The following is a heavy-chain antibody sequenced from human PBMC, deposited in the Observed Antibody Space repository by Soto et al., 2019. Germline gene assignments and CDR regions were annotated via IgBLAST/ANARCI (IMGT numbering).Heavy chain of an antibody. J-gene: IGHJ6*02. CDR2: IIPIFPTP. Sequence: QVQLVQSGAEVKKPGSSVTVSCKASGGTFGNSAISWVRQAPGQGLEWMGGIIPIFPTPDYAQKFQGRVTXXXXXXXXXXXXXXXXXXXXXXXXXXXXXXXXXXXXXXNYYYAMDVWGQGTTVTVSS. CDR3: XXXXXXXXXXXNYYYAMDV. V-gene: IGHV1-69*05. CDR1: GGTFGNSA.